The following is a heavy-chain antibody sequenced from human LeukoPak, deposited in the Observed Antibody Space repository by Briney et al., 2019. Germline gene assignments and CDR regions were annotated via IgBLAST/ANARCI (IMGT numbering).Heavy chain of an antibody. CDR3: ARERDRGYDSSNWFDP. CDR2: INPNSGGT. D-gene: IGHD5-12*01. J-gene: IGHJ5*02. Sequence: ASVKVSCKASGYTLTGYYMHWVRQAPGQGLEWMGWINPNSGGTNYAQKFQGRVTMTRDTSISTAYMELSRLRSDDTAVYYCARERDRGYDSSNWFDPWGQGTLVTVSS. V-gene: IGHV1-2*02. CDR1: GYTLTGYY.